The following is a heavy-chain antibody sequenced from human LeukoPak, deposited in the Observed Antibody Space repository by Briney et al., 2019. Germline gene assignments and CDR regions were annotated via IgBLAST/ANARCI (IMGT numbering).Heavy chain of an antibody. CDR3: ARDEGSSSWLYFDF. D-gene: IGHD6-13*01. V-gene: IGHV6-1*01. J-gene: IGHJ4*02. CDR2: TFYRSQWFK. Sequence: SQTLSLTCAISGDSVSSNSAAWNWIRQSPSRGLEWLGRTFYRSQWFKDYAVSWKSRITINADTSKNQFSLQLNSMSPEDTAMYYCARDEGSSSWLYFDFWGQGTLVTVSS. CDR1: GDSVSSNSAA.